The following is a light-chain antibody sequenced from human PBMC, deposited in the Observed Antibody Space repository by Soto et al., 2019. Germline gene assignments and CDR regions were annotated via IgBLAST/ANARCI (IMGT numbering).Light chain of an antibody. CDR2: GYY. Sequence: QLVLTQPPSVSGAPGQTITMSCTGSGSNVGASYDVHWYRLFPGGAPTLLISGYYHRPSGVPDRVSGSKSGTSASLAISDLQAEDEADYYCQSYDSGLIGLIFGTGTKLTVL. CDR1: GSNVGASYD. CDR3: QSYDSGLIGLI. J-gene: IGLJ1*01. V-gene: IGLV1-40*01.